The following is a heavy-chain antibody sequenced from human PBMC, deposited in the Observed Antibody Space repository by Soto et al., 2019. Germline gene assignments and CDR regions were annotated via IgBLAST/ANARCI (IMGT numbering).Heavy chain of an antibody. V-gene: IGHV4-30-4*01. CDR3: ARAPTYYYDSSGPKFDY. CDR1: GGSISSGDYY. D-gene: IGHD3-22*01. J-gene: IGHJ4*02. CDR2: IYYSGST. Sequence: PSETLSLTCTVSGGSISSGDYYWSWIRQPPGKGLEWIGYIYYSGSTYYNPSLKSRVTISVDTSKNQFSLKLSSVTAADTAVYYCARAPTYYYDSSGPKFDYWGQGTLVTVS.